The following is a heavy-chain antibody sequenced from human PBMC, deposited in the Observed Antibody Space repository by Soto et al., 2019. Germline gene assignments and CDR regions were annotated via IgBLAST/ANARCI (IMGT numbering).Heavy chain of an antibody. CDR1: GYTFTSYY. J-gene: IGHJ4*02. Sequence: ASVQVSCKASGYTFTSYYMHWVRQAPGQGLEWMGIINPSGGSTSYAQKFQGRVTMTMDTSTSTVYMELSSLRSEDTAVYYCARIAAAGTADYWGQGTLVTVSS. V-gene: IGHV1-46*03. CDR3: ARIAAAGTADY. CDR2: INPSGGST. D-gene: IGHD6-13*01.